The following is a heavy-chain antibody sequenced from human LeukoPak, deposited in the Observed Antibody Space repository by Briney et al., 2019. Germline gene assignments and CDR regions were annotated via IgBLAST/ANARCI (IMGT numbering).Heavy chain of an antibody. CDR1: EFTFSTYN. D-gene: IGHD2-2*01. CDR2: ISSNNNYI. Sequence: GGSLRLSCAASEFTFSTYNMNWVRQAPGKGLEWVSSISSNNNYIYYADSVKGRFTISRDKAKNSLYLQMYSLRAEDTAVYYCARDLKRGYCSSTNCYEISNMDVWGKGTTVTVSS. J-gene: IGHJ6*03. CDR3: ARDLKRGYCSSTNCYEISNMDV. V-gene: IGHV3-21*06.